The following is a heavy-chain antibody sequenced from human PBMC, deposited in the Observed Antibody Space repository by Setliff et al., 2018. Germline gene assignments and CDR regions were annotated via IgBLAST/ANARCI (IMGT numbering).Heavy chain of an antibody. Sequence: GASVKVSCKASGYTFTSYDINWMRQASGQGLEWMGWMNPNSGNTGSTQKFQGRVTMTRNTSTSTAYMELSRLTSEDTAVYFCARDSRGLVPAAIEGSYYYYGMDVWGQGTTVTVSS. D-gene: IGHD2-2*02. CDR3: ARDSRGLVPAAIEGSYYYYGMDV. CDR2: MNPNSGNT. V-gene: IGHV1-8*02. J-gene: IGHJ6*02. CDR1: GYTFTSYD.